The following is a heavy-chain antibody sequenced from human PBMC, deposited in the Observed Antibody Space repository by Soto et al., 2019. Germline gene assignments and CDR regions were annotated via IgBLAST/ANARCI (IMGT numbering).Heavy chain of an antibody. J-gene: IGHJ1*01. CDR2: IIPIFGTA. D-gene: IGHD3-3*01. CDR1: GGTFSSYA. CDR3: AAGLSGVVTSDFQH. V-gene: IGHV1-69*13. Sequence: GASVKASCKASGGTFSSYAISWLRQAPGQGLEWMGGIIPIFGTANYAQEFQGRVTITADESTSTAYMELSSLRSEDTAVYYCAAGLSGVVTSDFQHWGQGTLVTVSS.